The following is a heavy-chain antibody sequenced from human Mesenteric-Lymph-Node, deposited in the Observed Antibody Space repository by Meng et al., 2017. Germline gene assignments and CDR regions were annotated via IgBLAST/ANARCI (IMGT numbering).Heavy chain of an antibody. CDR1: GFTFSSYS. D-gene: IGHD6-13*01. CDR3: TRAGSMDV. V-gene: IGHV3-30*03. CDR2: ISYDGGQE. Sequence: GGSLRLSCVVSGFTFSSYSMNWVRQAPGKGLEWVAGISYDGGQEFYAESVKGRFTVSRDNSKNTLFLQLNSLRTEDTSLYYCTRAGSMDVWGQGTTVTVSS. J-gene: IGHJ6*02.